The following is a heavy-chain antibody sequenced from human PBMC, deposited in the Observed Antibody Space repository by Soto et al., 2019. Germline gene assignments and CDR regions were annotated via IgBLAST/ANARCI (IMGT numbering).Heavy chain of an antibody. CDR2: IYPGDSDT. D-gene: IGHD3-22*01. CDR3: ASTYYDSSGYYFADAFDI. V-gene: IGHV5-51*01. Sequence: GESLKISCNGSGYSFTIYWIGWVRQMPGKGLEWMGIIYPGDSDTRYSPSFQGQVTISADKSISTAYLQWSSLKASDTAMYYCASTYYDSSGYYFADAFDIWGQGTMVTVSS. J-gene: IGHJ3*02. CDR1: GYSFTIYW.